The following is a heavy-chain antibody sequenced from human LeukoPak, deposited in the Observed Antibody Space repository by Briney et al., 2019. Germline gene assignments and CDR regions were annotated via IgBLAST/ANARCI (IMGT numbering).Heavy chain of an antibody. CDR3: ARDQGLYSSGWSNY. J-gene: IGHJ4*02. D-gene: IGHD6-19*01. CDR1: GYTFTSYG. V-gene: IGHV1-18*01. CDR2: ISAYNGNT. Sequence: ASVKVSCKASGYTFTSYGISWVRQAPGQGLEWMGWISAYNGNTNYAQKLQGRVTMTTDTSTSTAYMELRSLRSDDTAVYYCARDQGLYSSGWSNYWGQRTLVTVSS.